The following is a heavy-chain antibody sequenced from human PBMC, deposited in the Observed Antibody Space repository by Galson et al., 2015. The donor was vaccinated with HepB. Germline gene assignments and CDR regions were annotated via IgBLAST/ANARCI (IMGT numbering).Heavy chain of an antibody. CDR2: ISYDGSNK. CDR1: GFTFSSYG. J-gene: IGHJ6*02. CDR3: AKGPYCSSTSRYGYYYGMDV. V-gene: IGHV3-30*18. D-gene: IGHD2-2*01. Sequence: SLRLSCAASGFTFSSYGMHWVRQAPGKGLEWVAVISYDGSNKYYADSVKGRFTISRDNSKNTLYLQMNSLRAEDTAVYYCAKGPYCSSTSRYGYYYGMDVWGQGTTVTVSS.